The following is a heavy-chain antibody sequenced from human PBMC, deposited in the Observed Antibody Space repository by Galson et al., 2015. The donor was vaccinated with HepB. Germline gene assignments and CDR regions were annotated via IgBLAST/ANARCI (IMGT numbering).Heavy chain of an antibody. CDR2: ISGNNCDT. J-gene: IGHJ6*02. V-gene: IGHV1-18*04. CDR1: GYTFTSYD. D-gene: IGHD1-26*01. Sequence: SVKVSCKASGYTFTSYDVSWVRQAPGQGLEWMGWISGNNCDTNYATKLRGRVTVTTDTSTSAAYMELRGLRSDDTAVYYLARGGGSSARGMDVWGQGTTVTVSS. CDR3: ARGGGSSARGMDV.